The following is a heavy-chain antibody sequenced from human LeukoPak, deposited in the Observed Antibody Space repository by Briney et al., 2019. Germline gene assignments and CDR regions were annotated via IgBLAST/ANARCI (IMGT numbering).Heavy chain of an antibody. CDR3: AKDSAYYDSSGDYFDS. CDR1: GFTFSMYA. J-gene: IGHJ4*02. V-gene: IGHV3-30*18. CDR2: ISYDGRTT. Sequence: GGSLRLSCAASGFTFSMYAVHWVRQAPGKGLEWVAVISYDGRTTYYRDSVKGRFTISRDKSKNTLYLQMNSLRSDDTAVYYCAKDSAYYDSSGDYFDSWGQGTLVTVSS. D-gene: IGHD3-22*01.